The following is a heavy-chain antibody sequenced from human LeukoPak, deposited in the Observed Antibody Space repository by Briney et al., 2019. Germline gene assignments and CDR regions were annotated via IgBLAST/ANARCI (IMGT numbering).Heavy chain of an antibody. V-gene: IGHV5-51*01. CDR1: GYRFTTYW. J-gene: IGHJ3*02. CDR2: IYPGDSET. CDR3: ARPDDYGGKPAAFDI. Sequence: GESLKISCKASGYRFTTYWIGWVRQMPGKGLEWMGFIYPGDSETRYSPSFQGQVTISADKSITTAFLQWSSLKASDTAMYYCARPDDYGGKPAAFDIWGQGTMVTVSS. D-gene: IGHD4-23*01.